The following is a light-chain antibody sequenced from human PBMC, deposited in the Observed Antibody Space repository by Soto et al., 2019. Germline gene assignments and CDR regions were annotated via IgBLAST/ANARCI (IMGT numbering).Light chain of an antibody. CDR3: QSYDNSLSGSWV. CDR1: SSNIGAGFD. CDR2: GNS. Sequence: QSVLTQPPSVSGAPGQRVTISCTGSSSNIGAGFDVHWYHQIAGTAPKLLIYGNSNRPSGVPDRFSGSKSGTSASLAINELQAEDEAHYYCQSYDNSLSGSWVFGGGTQLTVL. J-gene: IGLJ3*02. V-gene: IGLV1-40*01.